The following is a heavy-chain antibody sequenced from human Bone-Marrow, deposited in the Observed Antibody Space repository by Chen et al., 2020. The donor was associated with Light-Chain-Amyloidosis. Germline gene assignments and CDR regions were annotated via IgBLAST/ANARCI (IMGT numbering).Heavy chain of an antibody. J-gene: IGHJ5*02. CDR1: GGTFSSDA. CDR2: IVPILGTA. CDR3: ASTPGLFDP. V-gene: IGHV1-69*01. Sequence: QVQLVQSGAEVRKPGSSVKVSCKASGGTFSSDAVSWVRQAPGQGLEWMGGIVPILGTAYYAQKCQGRVPITADESTSTSYMELSSLRSEDTAVYYCASTPGLFDPWGQGTLVTVSS.